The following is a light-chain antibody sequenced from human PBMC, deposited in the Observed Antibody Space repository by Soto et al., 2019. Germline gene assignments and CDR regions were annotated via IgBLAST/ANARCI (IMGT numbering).Light chain of an antibody. CDR3: QQYGNSWT. CDR1: QSVSNNY. J-gene: IGKJ1*01. CDR2: GAS. V-gene: IGKV3-20*01. Sequence: EIVLTQSPCTLSLSPGERATLSCRASQSVSNNYLAWYQQKPGQAPRLLIYGASNRATGIPDRFSGSGSGTDFTLTISRLEPEDFAVYYCQQYGNSWTFGQGTKVDIK.